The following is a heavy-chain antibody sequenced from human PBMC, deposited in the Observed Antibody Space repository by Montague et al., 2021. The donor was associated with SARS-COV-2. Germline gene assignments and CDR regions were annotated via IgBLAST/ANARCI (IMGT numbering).Heavy chain of an antibody. CDR1: GFTFSDYG. Sequence: SLRLSCAASGFTFSDYGMHWVRQAPGKGLEWVAVISYNANDAYFXDSVKGRFTISRDNSNSVMYLQMNSLSPEDTAVYYCAKEGSVCCHRNSFLYAFDIWGQGTPVTVSS. J-gene: IGHJ3*02. D-gene: IGHD2/OR15-2a*01. V-gene: IGHV3-30*18. CDR3: AKEGSVCCHRNSFLYAFDI. CDR2: ISYNANDA.